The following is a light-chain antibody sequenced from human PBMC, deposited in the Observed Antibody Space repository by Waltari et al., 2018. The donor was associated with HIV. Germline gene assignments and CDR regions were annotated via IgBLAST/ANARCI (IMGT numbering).Light chain of an antibody. V-gene: IGLV2-8*01. CDR2: EVT. Sequence: QSALTQPPSASGSLGQSVTISCTGTGSDIGGFDYVSWFQQHPGKVPKLIIYEVTQRPSGVPVRFAGSKPGNTASLTVSGLQADDEADYYCSSYESINNHVVFGGGTSLTVL. CDR1: GSDIGGFDY. CDR3: SSYESINNHVV. J-gene: IGLJ2*01.